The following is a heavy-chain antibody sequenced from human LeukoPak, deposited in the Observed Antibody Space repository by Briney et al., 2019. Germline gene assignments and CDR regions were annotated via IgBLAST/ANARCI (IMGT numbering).Heavy chain of an antibody. J-gene: IGHJ4*01. CDR2: IYYSGNT. V-gene: IGHV4-39*01. D-gene: IGHD4-23*01. CDR3: ARRVETRRGNFDY. CDR1: GGSISIISDY. Sequence: PSETLSVTCTISGGSISIISDYWGWIRQPPGKGLEWIGSIYYSGNTYYNPSLKSRATISVDTSKNQFSLKLSSVTAADTAVYYCARRVETRRGNFDYWGHGTLVTVSS.